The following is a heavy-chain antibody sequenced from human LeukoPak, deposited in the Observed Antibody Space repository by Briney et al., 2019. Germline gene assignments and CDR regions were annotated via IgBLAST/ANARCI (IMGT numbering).Heavy chain of an antibody. V-gene: IGHV4-39*01. CDR1: GGSISSYY. D-gene: IGHD1-26*01. J-gene: IGHJ5*02. Sequence: SETLSLTCTVSGGSISSYYWGWIRQPPGKGLEWIGSMYYSGTTYYNPSLKSRVTISVDTSKNQFSLKLSPVTAADTAVYYCARHRYRSGSDWIDPWGQGTLVTVSS. CDR3: ARHRYRSGSDWIDP. CDR2: MYYSGTT.